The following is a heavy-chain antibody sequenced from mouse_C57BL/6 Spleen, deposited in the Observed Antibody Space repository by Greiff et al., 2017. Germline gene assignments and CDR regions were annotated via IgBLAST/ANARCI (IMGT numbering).Heavy chain of an antibody. V-gene: IGHV1-82*01. Sequence: QVQLKESGPELVKPGASVKISCKASGYAFSSSWMNWVKQRPGKGLEWIGRIYPGDGDTNYNGKFKGKATLTADKSSSTAYMQLSSLTSEDSAVYFCARWDGYYPYYAMDYWGQGTSVTVSS. CDR3: ARWDGYYPYYAMDY. CDR1: GYAFSSSW. J-gene: IGHJ4*01. D-gene: IGHD2-3*01. CDR2: IYPGDGDT.